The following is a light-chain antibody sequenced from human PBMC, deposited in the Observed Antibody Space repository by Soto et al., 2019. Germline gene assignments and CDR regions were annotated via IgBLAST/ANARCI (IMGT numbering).Light chain of an antibody. CDR3: RSYTSSSTLYV. CDR1: SSDGGAYNY. Sequence: QSALTQPASVSGSPGQSITISCTGTSSDGGAYNYVSWYQQHPGKAPKLMIYEDSNRPSGVSNRFSGSKSGNTASLTISGLQAEDEADYYCRSYTSSSTLYVFGTGTKVTVL. J-gene: IGLJ1*01. CDR2: EDS. V-gene: IGLV2-14*01.